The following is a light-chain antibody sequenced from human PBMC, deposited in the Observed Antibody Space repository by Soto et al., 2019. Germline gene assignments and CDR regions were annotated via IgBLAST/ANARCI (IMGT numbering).Light chain of an antibody. V-gene: IGKV3-15*01. CDR2: DAS. CDR1: QSVSSN. J-gene: IGKJ1*01. CDR3: QQYNNWPRT. Sequence: EIVMTQSPATLSVSPGERATLSCRASQSVSSNLVWYQQKPGQAPRLLIYDASSRATGIPARVSGSGSGTEFTLTISSLQSEDFAVYYCQQYNNWPRTFGQGTKVEIK.